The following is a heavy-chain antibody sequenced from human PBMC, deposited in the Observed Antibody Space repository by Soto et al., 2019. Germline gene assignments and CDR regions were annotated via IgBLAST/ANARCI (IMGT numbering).Heavy chain of an antibody. CDR1: GGSISSGGYY. Sequence: LSLTCTVSGGSISSGGYYWSWIRQHPGKGLEWIGYIYYSGSTYYNPSLKSRVTISVDTSKNQFSLKLSSVTAADTAVYYCARLPCYGCSGGSITNTDDWGQGTLVTVSS. CDR2: IYYSGST. V-gene: IGHV4-31*03. J-gene: IGHJ4*02. CDR3: ARLPCYGCSGGSITNTDD. D-gene: IGHD2-15*01.